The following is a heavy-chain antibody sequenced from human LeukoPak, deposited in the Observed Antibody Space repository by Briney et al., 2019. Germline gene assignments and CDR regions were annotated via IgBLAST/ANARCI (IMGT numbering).Heavy chain of an antibody. CDR1: GYTFTSYY. CDR3: ARVGYSSKHGEGGRLGY. CDR2: INPSGGST. J-gene: IGHJ4*02. D-gene: IGHD2-15*01. Sequence: ASVKVSCKASGYTFTSYYMHWVRQAPGQGLEWMGIINPSGGSTSYAQKFQGRVTMTRDMSTSTVYMELSSLRSEDTAVYYCARVGYSSKHGEGGRLGYWGQGTLVTVSS. V-gene: IGHV1-46*01.